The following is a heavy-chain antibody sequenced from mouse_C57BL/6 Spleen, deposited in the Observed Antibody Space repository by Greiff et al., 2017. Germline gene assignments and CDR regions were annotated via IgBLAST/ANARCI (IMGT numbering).Heavy chain of an antibody. J-gene: IGHJ4*01. Sequence: VQLQQPGTELVKPGASVKLSCKASGYTFTSYWMHWVKQRPGQGLEWIGNINPSNGGTNYNEKFKSKATLTVDKSSSTAYMQLSSLTSEDSAVYYGARGGYYGLYAMDYWGQGTSVTVSS. CDR3: ARGGYYGLYAMDY. V-gene: IGHV1-53*01. CDR2: INPSNGGT. CDR1: GYTFTSYW. D-gene: IGHD1-2*01.